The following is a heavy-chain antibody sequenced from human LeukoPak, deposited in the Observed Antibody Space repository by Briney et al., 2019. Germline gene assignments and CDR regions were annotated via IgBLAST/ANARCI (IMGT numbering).Heavy chain of an antibody. CDR2: INPNSGGT. V-gene: IGHV1-2*02. Sequence: ASVKVSCKASGYTFTGYYMHWVRQAPGQGLEWMGWINPNSGGTNYAQKLQGRVTMTRDTSISTAYMELSRLRSDDTAVYYCARVAELGYYYYHMDVWGKGTTVTVSS. CDR3: ARVAELGYYYYHMDV. D-gene: IGHD3-10*01. J-gene: IGHJ6*03. CDR1: GYTFTGYY.